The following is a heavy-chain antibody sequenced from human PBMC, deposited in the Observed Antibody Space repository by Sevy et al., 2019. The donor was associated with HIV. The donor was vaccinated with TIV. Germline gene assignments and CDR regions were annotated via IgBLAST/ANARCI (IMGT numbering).Heavy chain of an antibody. Sequence: GGSLRLSCAASGFTPSTYGMHWVRQAPGKGLEWVAVIGYDGSNKYYADSVKGRFTISRDNSKNTLFRQMDSLRAEDTAVYCCARDPRMYGDYLLAYFDYWGQGTMVTVSS. D-gene: IGHD2-8*01. CDR2: IGYDGSNK. J-gene: IGHJ4*02. CDR1: GFTPSTYG. CDR3: ARDPRMYGDYLLAYFDY. V-gene: IGHV3-33*01.